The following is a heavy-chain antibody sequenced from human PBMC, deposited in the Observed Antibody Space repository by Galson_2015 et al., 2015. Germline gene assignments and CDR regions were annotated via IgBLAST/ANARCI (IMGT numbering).Heavy chain of an antibody. CDR1: GGSISSSNW. V-gene: IGHV4-4*02. CDR2: IYHSGST. CDR3: ARPSTGTTFHDVDY. Sequence: LSLTCAVSGGSISSSNWWSWVRQPPGKGLEWIGEIYHSGSTNYNPSLKSRVTISVDKSKNQFSLKLSSVTAADTAMYYCARPSTGTTFHDVDYWGQGTLVTVSS. D-gene: IGHD1-7*01. J-gene: IGHJ4*02.